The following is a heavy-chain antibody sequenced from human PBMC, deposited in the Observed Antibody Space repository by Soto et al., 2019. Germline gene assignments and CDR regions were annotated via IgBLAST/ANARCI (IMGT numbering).Heavy chain of an antibody. CDR1: GESFSDYY. CDR2: INHSGST. CDR3: ARDLVRGVITSLKKPTRFAFDI. V-gene: IGHV4-34*01. D-gene: IGHD3-10*01. J-gene: IGHJ3*02. Sequence: SETLSLTCAVYGESFSDYYWTWMRQSPGKGLEWIGDINHSGSTNYNPSLKSRVTISVDTSKNQFSLKLTSVTAADTAVYYCARDLVRGVITSLKKPTRFAFDIWGQGTMVTVS.